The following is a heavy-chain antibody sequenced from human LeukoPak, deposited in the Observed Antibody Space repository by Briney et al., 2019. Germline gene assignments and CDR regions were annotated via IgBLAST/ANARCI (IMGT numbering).Heavy chain of an antibody. Sequence: GESLKISCKGSGYSFTSYGIGWVRQMPGKGLEWMGIIYPGDSDIRYSPSFKGQVTISADKSISTAYLQWSSLKASDTAMYFCARVSDWLRSGHYYYYYGMDVWGQGTTVTVSS. CDR1: GYSFTSYG. CDR3: ARVSDWLRSGHYYYYYGMDV. D-gene: IGHD3-9*01. CDR2: IYPGDSDI. V-gene: IGHV5-51*01. J-gene: IGHJ6*02.